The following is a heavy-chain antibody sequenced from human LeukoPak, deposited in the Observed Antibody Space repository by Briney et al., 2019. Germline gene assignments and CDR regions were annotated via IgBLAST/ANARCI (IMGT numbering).Heavy chain of an antibody. CDR2: ISWNSVSI. D-gene: IGHD5-18*01. CDR1: GFTFDDYA. Sequence: GGSLRLSCAASGFTFDDYAMHWVRQAPGKGLEWVSGISWNSVSIDYADSVKGRFTISRDNAKNSLYLQMNSLRAEDTAVYYCARGAVDTAMVVYYYYMDVWGKGTTVTVSS. J-gene: IGHJ6*03. CDR3: ARGAVDTAMVVYYYYMDV. V-gene: IGHV3-9*01.